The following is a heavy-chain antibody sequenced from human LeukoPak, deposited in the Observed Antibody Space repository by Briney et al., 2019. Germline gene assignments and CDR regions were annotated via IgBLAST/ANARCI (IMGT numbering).Heavy chain of an antibody. CDR3: ARDLGYGYGSVWHKYSDY. D-gene: IGHD5-18*01. Sequence: GASVKVSCKASGYTFNGYYLHWVRQAPGQGLEWMGHIDPNSGGTKYAQKFQGRVTMTRDTSTTSAYMELSSLIFDDTAVYYCARDLGYGYGSVWHKYSDYWGHGTLVTVSS. J-gene: IGHJ4*01. V-gene: IGHV1-2*06. CDR1: GYTFNGYY. CDR2: IDPNSGGT.